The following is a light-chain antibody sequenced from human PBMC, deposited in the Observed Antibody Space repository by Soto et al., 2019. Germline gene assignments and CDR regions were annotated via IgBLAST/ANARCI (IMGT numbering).Light chain of an antibody. V-gene: IGKV1-5*03. CDR2: KAS. Sequence: DIQMTQSPSTLSGSVGDRVTVTCRASQTISSWLAWYQQKPGKAPKLLIYKASTLKSGVPSRFSGSGSGTEFTLTISSLQPDHFATYYCQQSYSSPWTFGQGTKV. J-gene: IGKJ1*01. CDR3: QQSYSSPWT. CDR1: QTISSW.